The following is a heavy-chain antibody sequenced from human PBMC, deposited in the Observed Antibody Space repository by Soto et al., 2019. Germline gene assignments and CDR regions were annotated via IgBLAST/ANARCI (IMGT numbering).Heavy chain of an antibody. Sequence: QVQLVQSGAEEKKPGASVKVSCKASGYTFTSYAMHWVRQAPGQGLEWMGWINAGNGNTNYSQKFQGRVTITRDTTASTAYIKLSRLRSEDTAVDSCARSSGYYLIDDYWGQGTLVTDST. CDR1: GYTFTSYA. D-gene: IGHD3-22*01. J-gene: IGHJ4*02. CDR2: INAGNGNT. V-gene: IGHV1-3*05. CDR3: ARSSGYYLIDDY.